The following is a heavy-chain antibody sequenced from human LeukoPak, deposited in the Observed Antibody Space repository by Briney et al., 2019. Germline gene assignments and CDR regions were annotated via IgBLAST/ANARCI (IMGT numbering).Heavy chain of an antibody. J-gene: IGHJ6*03. Sequence: ASVKVSCKASGYTFTSYGISWVRQAPGQGLEWMGWISAYNGNTNYAQKLQGRVTMTTDTSTSTAYMELRSLRSDDTAVYYCARDIRAVTTIYYYYYMDVWGKGTTVTVSS. CDR2: ISAYNGNT. D-gene: IGHD4-17*01. CDR1: GYTFTSYG. V-gene: IGHV1-18*01. CDR3: ARDIRAVTTIYYYYYMDV.